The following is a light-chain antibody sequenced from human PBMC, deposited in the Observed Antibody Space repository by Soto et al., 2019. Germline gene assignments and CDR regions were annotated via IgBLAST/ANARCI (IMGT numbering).Light chain of an antibody. CDR3: QQYHSYAGYT. V-gene: IGKV1-5*01. CDR1: QSISSW. Sequence: DIPMTQSPSTLSASVGDRVTITCRASQSISSWLAWYQQKPGKAPKLLIYDASSLQSGVPSRFSGSGSGTEFTLTISSLQPDDFASYYCQQYHSYAGYTFGQGTKLEIK. J-gene: IGKJ2*01. CDR2: DAS.